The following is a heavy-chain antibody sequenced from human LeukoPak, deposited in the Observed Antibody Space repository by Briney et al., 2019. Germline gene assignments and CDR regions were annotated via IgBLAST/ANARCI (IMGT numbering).Heavy chain of an antibody. D-gene: IGHD5-12*01. Sequence: PGGSLRLSCAASGFTLSSNAMHWVRQAPGKGLEWVAAITFDGSNKDYADSVKGRFTISRDNSKNTLYMQMTSLRAEDTAVYYCARESNAYSGYDPFDYWGQGTLVTVSS. CDR2: ITFDGSNK. V-gene: IGHV3-30-3*01. CDR1: GFTLSSNA. J-gene: IGHJ4*02. CDR3: ARESNAYSGYDPFDY.